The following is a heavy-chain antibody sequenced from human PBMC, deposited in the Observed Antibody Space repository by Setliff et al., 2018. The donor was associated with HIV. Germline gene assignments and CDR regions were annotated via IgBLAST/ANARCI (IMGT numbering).Heavy chain of an antibody. CDR1: GGSIWNYY. D-gene: IGHD3-3*01. CDR3: ARCYYNFWSGYPLDYMDV. J-gene: IGHJ6*03. Sequence: NPSETLSLTCTVSGGSIWNYYWSWIRQPPGKGLEWIGTIYYSGSTNYNPSLKSRVTMSVGTSKNQFSLELSSVTAADTAVYYCARCYYNFWSGYPLDYMDVWGKGTTVTVSS. CDR2: IYYSGST. V-gene: IGHV4-59*08.